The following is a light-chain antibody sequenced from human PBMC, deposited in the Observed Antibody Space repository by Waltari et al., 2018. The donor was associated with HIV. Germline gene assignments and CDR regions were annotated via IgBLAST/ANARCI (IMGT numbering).Light chain of an antibody. V-gene: IGLV1-47*01. CDR3: AAWDDSLSGWV. CDR1: SSNTGSNY. Sequence: QSVLTQPPSASGTPGQRVTISCSGSSSNTGSNYVYWYQQLPGTAPKLLIYRNNQRPSGVPDRCSGSKSGTSASLAISGLRSEDEADYYCAAWDDSLSGWVFGGGTKLTVL. J-gene: IGLJ3*02. CDR2: RNN.